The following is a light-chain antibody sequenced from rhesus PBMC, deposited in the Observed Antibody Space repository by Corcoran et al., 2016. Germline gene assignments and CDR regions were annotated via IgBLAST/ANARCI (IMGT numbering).Light chain of an antibody. J-gene: IGLJ1*01. CDR1: TGDIGNYDY. V-gene: IGLV2S7*01. Sequence: QSAPAQPPSVSGSPGQSVTISCTGTTGDIGNYDYVCWYQQYPGVAPKLLIYGVSYRPSGVSDRFSASKSGSTASLTISGLQPEDEADYYCSSYSDSGKVLFGVGTRLTVL. CDR2: GVS. CDR3: SSYSDSGKVL.